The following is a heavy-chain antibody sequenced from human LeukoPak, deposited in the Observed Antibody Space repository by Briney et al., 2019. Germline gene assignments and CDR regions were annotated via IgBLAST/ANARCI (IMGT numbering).Heavy chain of an antibody. CDR2: ISWNSGSI. D-gene: IGHD1-26*01. J-gene: IGHJ4*02. Sequence: GGSLRLSCAASGFTFDDYAMHWVRQAPGKGLEWVSGISWNSGSIGYADSVKGRFTISRDNAKNSLYLQMNSLRAEDTALYYCAKADSWQWELPTGGYFDYWGQGTLVTVSS. CDR3: AKADSWQWELPTGGYFDY. CDR1: GFTFDDYA. V-gene: IGHV3-9*01.